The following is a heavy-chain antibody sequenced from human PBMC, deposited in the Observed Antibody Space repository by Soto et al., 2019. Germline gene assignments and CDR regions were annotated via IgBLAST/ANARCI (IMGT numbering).Heavy chain of an antibody. CDR2: INSNGSST. CDR3: ARGGSLYSYFDF. CDR1: GFTFSSYW. D-gene: IGHD2-15*01. J-gene: IGHJ2*01. Sequence: EVQLVESGGGLVQPGGSLRLSCAASGFTFSSYWMHWVRQAPGKGLVWVSRINSNGSSTSYEESVKSRITISSDNAKKTLQLHKNSSRADDKAVDYCARGGSLYSYFDFWGRGTLVTVSS. V-gene: IGHV3-74*02.